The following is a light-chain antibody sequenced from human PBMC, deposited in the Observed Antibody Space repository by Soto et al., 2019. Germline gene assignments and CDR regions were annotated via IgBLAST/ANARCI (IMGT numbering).Light chain of an antibody. CDR3: QQYYNLPYT. CDR1: QSVFYSSNNKNY. V-gene: IGKV4-1*01. CDR2: WAS. J-gene: IGKJ2*01. Sequence: DIVMTQSPDSLAVSLGERATINCKSSQSVFYSSNNKNYLAWYQQKPGQPPKLLIYWASTRESGVPDRCSGSGSGADFTLTISSLRAEDVAVYYCQQYYNLPYTFGQGTKLEIK.